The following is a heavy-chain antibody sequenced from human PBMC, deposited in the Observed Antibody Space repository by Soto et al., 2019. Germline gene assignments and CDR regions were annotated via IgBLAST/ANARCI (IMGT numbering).Heavy chain of an antibody. J-gene: IGHJ3*02. CDR1: GYTFTSYA. CDR2: INAGNGNT. D-gene: IGHD3-3*01. CDR3: ARDWATKDGLFWSGYYPPNVDDAFDI. Sequence: ASVKLSCKASGYTFTSYAMHCVRQAPGQRLEWMGWINAGNGNTKYSQKFQGRVTITRDTSASTAYMELSSLRSEDTAVYYCARDWATKDGLFWSGYYPPNVDDAFDIWGQGTMVTVSS. V-gene: IGHV1-3*01.